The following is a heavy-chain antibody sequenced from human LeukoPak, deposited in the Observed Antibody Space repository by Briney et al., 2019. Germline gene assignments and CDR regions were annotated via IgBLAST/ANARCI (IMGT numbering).Heavy chain of an antibody. CDR3: ARSGSSWKRSSFDP. D-gene: IGHD6-13*01. J-gene: IGHJ5*02. Sequence: ASVKVSCKASGYTFTGYYMHWVRQAPGQGLEWMGWINPNSGGTNYAQKFQGRVTMTRDTSISTAYMELSRLRSDDTAVYYCARSGSSWKRSSFDPWGQGTLVTVSS. CDR2: INPNSGGT. V-gene: IGHV1-2*02. CDR1: GYTFTGYY.